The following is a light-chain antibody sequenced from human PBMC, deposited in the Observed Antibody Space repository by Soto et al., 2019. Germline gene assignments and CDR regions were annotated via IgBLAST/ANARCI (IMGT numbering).Light chain of an antibody. CDR2: DVS. CDR1: SSDVGGYNF. J-gene: IGLJ2*01. V-gene: IGLV2-14*03. Sequence: QSALTQPASVSGSPGQSITISCTGTSSDVGGYNFVSWYQQHPGKAPKLMIYDVSNRPSGVPNRFSGSKSANTASLTISGLQAEDEADYYCSSYTSRVVFGGGTQLTVL. CDR3: SSYTSRVV.